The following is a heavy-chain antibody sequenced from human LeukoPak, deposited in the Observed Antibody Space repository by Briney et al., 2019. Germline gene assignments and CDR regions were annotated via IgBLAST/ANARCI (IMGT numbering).Heavy chain of an antibody. CDR3: ARGPSITIFGVVMYTWFDP. CDR1: GGSISSSSYY. D-gene: IGHD3-3*01. V-gene: IGHV4-39*07. CDR2: IDYSGGT. J-gene: IGHJ5*02. Sequence: KPSETLSLTCTVSGGSISSSSYYWGWIRQPPGKGLEWIGSIDYSGGTYFSPSLRSRVTLSVDTSKDQFSLNLISVTAADTAVYYCARGPSITIFGVVMYTWFDPWGQGTPVSVSS.